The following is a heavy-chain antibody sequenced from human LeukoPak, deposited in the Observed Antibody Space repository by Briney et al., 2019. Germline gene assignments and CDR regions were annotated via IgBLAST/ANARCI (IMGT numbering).Heavy chain of an antibody. V-gene: IGHV4-39*01. Sequence: LEWIGSIYYSGSTYYNPSLKSRVTISVDTSKNQFSLKLSSVTAADTAVYYCARLSGSYFDYWGQGTLVTVSS. D-gene: IGHD1-26*01. CDR3: ARLSGSYFDY. CDR2: IYYSGST. J-gene: IGHJ4*02.